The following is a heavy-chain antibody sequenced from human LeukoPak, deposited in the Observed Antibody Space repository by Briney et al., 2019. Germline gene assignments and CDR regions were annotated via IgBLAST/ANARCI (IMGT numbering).Heavy chain of an antibody. CDR1: GFTFSSYA. V-gene: IGHV3-23*01. Sequence: GGSLRLSCATSGFTFSSYAMSWVRQAPGKGLERVSAISGSGGSTYYADSVKGRFTISRDNSKNTLYLQMNSLRAEDTAVYYCAKDEDAGYDYWGQGTLVTVSS. D-gene: IGHD3-22*01. CDR2: ISGSGGST. J-gene: IGHJ4*02. CDR3: AKDEDAGYDY.